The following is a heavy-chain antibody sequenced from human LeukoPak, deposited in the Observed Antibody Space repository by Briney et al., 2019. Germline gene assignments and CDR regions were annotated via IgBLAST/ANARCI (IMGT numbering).Heavy chain of an antibody. CDR1: GGSFSGYY. CDR2: INHSGST. D-gene: IGHD2-2*01. CDR3: ARGRRYCSSTSCYEAFDI. Sequence: PSETLSLTCAVYGGSFSGYYWSWIRQPPGKGLEWSGEINHSGSTNYNPSLKSRVTISVDTSISTAYMELSRLRSDDTAVYYCARGRRYCSSTSCYEAFDIWGQGQWSPSLQ. V-gene: IGHV4-34*01. J-gene: IGHJ3*02.